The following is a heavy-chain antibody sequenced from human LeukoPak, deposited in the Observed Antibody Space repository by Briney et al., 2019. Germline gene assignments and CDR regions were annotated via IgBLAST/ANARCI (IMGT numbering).Heavy chain of an antibody. J-gene: IGHJ2*01. D-gene: IGHD5-18*01. CDR1: GGSISTYY. CDR3: ARGSRIQLWLRSWYFDL. Sequence: SETLSLTCTVSGGSISTYYWSWIRQPAGKGLEWIGRIYTSGSTNYNPSLKSRVTMSVDTSKNQFSLKLSSVTAADTAVYYCARGSRIQLWLRSWYFDLWGRGTLVTVSS. V-gene: IGHV4-4*07. CDR2: IYTSGST.